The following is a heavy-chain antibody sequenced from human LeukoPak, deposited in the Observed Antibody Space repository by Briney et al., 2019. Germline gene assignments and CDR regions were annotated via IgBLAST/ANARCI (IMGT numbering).Heavy chain of an antibody. D-gene: IGHD3-16*02. CDR3: AADKGLRLGELSLWFDP. J-gene: IGHJ5*02. Sequence: ASVKVSCKASGYTFTSYGISWVRQAPGQGLEWMGWISAYNGNTNYAQKLQGRVTMTTDTSTSTAYMELRSLRSEDTAVYYCAADKGLRLGELSLWFDPWGQGTLVTVSS. V-gene: IGHV1-18*01. CDR2: ISAYNGNT. CDR1: GYTFTSYG.